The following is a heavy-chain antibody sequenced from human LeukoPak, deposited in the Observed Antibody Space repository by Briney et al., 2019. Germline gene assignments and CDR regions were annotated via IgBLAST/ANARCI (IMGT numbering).Heavy chain of an antibody. D-gene: IGHD2-15*01. V-gene: IGHV3-9*01. CDR2: ISWNSGSI. CDR3: ATEQSMVAATMSFDY. CDR1: GFTFDAYA. J-gene: IGHJ4*02. Sequence: GGCLRLSCAVSGFTFDAYAMHWVRQAPGRGREWVSGISWNSGSIGYADSVTGRFTISRDNAKNSLYLQMNSLRADDTAVYYCATEQSMVAATMSFDYWGQGTLVTVSS.